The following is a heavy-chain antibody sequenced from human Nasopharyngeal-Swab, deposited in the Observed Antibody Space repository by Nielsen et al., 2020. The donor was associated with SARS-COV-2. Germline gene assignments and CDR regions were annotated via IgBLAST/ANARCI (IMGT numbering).Heavy chain of an antibody. Sequence: GGSLGLSCAASGFTFSSYWMSWVRQAPGKGLEWVANIKQDGSEKYYVDSVKGRFTISRDNAKNSLYLQMNSLRAEDTAVYYCARGGGLDTVVVPADYYYYMDVWGKGTTVTVSS. CDR2: IKQDGSEK. V-gene: IGHV3-7*01. D-gene: IGHD2-2*01. J-gene: IGHJ6*03. CDR3: ARGGGLDTVVVPADYYYYMDV. CDR1: GFTFSSYW.